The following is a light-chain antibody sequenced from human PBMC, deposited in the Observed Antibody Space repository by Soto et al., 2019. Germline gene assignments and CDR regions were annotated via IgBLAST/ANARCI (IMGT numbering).Light chain of an antibody. CDR1: SSDVGGHDS. J-gene: IGLJ1*01. Sequence: QSVLTQPASVSGSPGQLIAISCTGTSSDVGGHDSVSWYQQHPGKAPKLMIYNVSNRPSGVSNRFSGSKSGNTASLTISGLLAEDEADYFCTSYTSASTYVFGAGTKVTVL. CDR2: NVS. V-gene: IGLV2-14*01. CDR3: TSYTSASTYV.